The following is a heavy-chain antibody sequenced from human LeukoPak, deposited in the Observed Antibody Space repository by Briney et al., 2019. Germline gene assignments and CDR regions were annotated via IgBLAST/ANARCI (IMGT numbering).Heavy chain of an antibody. CDR3: ARDDSYGSAYFDN. D-gene: IGHD5-18*01. Sequence: SETLSLTCTVSGYSINSGYYWGWIRQPPGKGLEWIGSIHHSGNTYYNPSLKSRVTISIDTSKNQFSLKLTSVTAADTAVYYCARDDSYGSAYFDNWGQGTLVTVSS. CDR1: GYSINSGYY. CDR2: IHHSGNT. J-gene: IGHJ4*02. V-gene: IGHV4-38-2*02.